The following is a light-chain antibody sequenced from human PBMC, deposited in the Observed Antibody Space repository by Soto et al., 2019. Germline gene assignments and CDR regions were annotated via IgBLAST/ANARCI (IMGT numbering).Light chain of an antibody. CDR1: QSVSSN. CDR2: GAS. Sequence: EIVLTQSPGTLSLSPGEIATLSCRASQSVSSNLAWYQQKPGQAPRLLIYGASTRATGIPARFSGSGSGTEFTLTISSLQSENFAVYSCQQYNNWPAITFGQGTRLEN. CDR3: QQYNNWPAIT. V-gene: IGKV3D-15*01. J-gene: IGKJ5*01.